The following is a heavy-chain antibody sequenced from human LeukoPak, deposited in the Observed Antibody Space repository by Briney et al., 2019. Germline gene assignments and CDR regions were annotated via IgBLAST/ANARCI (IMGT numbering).Heavy chain of an antibody. D-gene: IGHD6-13*01. CDR2: ISPSRGST. CDR1: GYTFTRYY. Sequence: ASVKVSCMASGYTFTRYYMQRVRLAPGQGLEWMGIISPSRGSTSYAQKFQGRVTMPRDMSTSTVYMELSSLRSEDTAVYYCARDPISSWGIYYCYYMDVWGKGTTVTVSS. V-gene: IGHV1-46*01. J-gene: IGHJ6*03. CDR3: ARDPISSWGIYYCYYMDV.